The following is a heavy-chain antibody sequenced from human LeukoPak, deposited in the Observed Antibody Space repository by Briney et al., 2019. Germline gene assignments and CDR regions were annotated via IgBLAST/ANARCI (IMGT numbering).Heavy chain of an antibody. D-gene: IGHD3-10*01. CDR3: AKDGFGELLGYYYYMDV. Sequence: GGSLRLSCAASGFTFSSYAMGWVRQAPGKGLEWVSAISGSGGSTYYADSVKGRFTISRDNSKNTLYLQMNSLRAEDTAVYYCAKDGFGELLGYYYYMDVWGKGTTVTVSS. CDR1: GFTFSSYA. V-gene: IGHV3-23*01. J-gene: IGHJ6*03. CDR2: ISGSGGST.